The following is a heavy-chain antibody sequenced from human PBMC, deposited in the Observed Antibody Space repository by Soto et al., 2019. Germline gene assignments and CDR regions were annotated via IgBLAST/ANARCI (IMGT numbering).Heavy chain of an antibody. D-gene: IGHD6-19*01. CDR3: AKHRSLELAVAGIGYFQH. CDR2: IYYSGSA. V-gene: IGHV4-39*01. CDR1: GGSISSSSYS. Sequence: SQTLSLPCTVSGGSISSSSYSRGSMRQPPGRGPERIGGIYYSGSASYNPSLTSGVTISVYTSRSQCSLNVSSVSAAETALYECAKHRSLELAVAGIGYFQHWGQGTLVTVSS. J-gene: IGHJ1*01.